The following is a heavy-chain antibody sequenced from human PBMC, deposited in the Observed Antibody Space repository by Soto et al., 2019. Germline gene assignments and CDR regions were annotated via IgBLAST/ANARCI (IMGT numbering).Heavy chain of an antibody. CDR2: IYWDDDK. Sequence: QITLKESGPTLVKPTQTLTLTCTFSGFSLSTSGVGVGWIRQPPGKALEWLALIYWDDDKRYSPSLKSRLTITKGTSKNQVVLTLTNMDPVDTATYYCAHPGSSGYWVDYWGQGTLVTVSS. J-gene: IGHJ4*02. CDR1: GFSLSTSGVG. V-gene: IGHV2-5*02. D-gene: IGHD3-22*01. CDR3: AHPGSSGYWVDY.